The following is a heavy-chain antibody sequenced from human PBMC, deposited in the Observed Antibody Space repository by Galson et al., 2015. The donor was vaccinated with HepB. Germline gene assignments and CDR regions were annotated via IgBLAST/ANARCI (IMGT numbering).Heavy chain of an antibody. Sequence: SLRLSCAASGFTFSSYWMSWVRQAPGKGLEWVANIKQDGSEKYYVDSVEGRFTISRDNAKNSLYLQMNSLRAEDTAVYYCARDLRGSGWYVDYWGQGTLATVSS. J-gene: IGHJ4*02. CDR2: IKQDGSEK. D-gene: IGHD6-19*01. CDR1: GFTFSSYW. V-gene: IGHV3-7*01. CDR3: ARDLRGSGWYVDY.